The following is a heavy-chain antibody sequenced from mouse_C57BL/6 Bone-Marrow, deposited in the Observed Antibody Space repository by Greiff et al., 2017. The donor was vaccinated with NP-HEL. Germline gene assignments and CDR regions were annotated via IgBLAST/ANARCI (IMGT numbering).Heavy chain of an antibody. V-gene: IGHV1-82*01. D-gene: IGHD1-1*01. CDR3: IYYYGRSYAMGG. CDR1: GYAFSSSW. CDR2: IYPGDGDT. Sequence: VQLQQSGPELVKPGASVKLSCKASGYAFSSSWMNWVKQRPGKGLEWIGRIYPGDGDTNYNGKFKGKATLTADKSSSTAYMQLSSLTSEDSAVYFCIYYYGRSYAMGGWGQGTSVTASS. J-gene: IGHJ4*01.